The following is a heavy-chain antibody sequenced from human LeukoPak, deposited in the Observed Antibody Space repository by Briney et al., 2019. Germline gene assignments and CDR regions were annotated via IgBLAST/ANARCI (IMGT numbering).Heavy chain of an antibody. Sequence: PGGSLRLSCAASGFTFSSYSMNWVRQAPGKGLEWVSYISSSSSYIYYADSVKGRFTISRDNAKNSLYLQMNSLRAEDTAVYYCARQPVRNEYYFDYWGQGTLVTVSS. CDR1: GFTFSSYS. CDR3: ARQPVRNEYYFDY. CDR2: ISSSSSYI. D-gene: IGHD1-1*01. V-gene: IGHV3-21*01. J-gene: IGHJ4*02.